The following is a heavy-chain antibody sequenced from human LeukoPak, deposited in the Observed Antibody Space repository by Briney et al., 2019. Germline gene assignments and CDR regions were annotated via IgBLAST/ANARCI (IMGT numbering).Heavy chain of an antibody. CDR3: ASYGPGPY. V-gene: IGHV4-34*01. Sequence: TSETLSLTCAVYGGSFSGYYWSWIRQPPGKGLEWIGEINHSGSTNYNPSLKSRVIISADMSKNQFSLKLSSVTAADTAVYYCASYGPGPYWGQGTLVTVSS. D-gene: IGHD3-10*01. J-gene: IGHJ4*02. CDR2: INHSGST. CDR1: GGSFSGYY.